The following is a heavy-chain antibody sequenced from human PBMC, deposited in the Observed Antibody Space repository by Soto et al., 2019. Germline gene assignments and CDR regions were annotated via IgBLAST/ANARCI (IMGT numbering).Heavy chain of an antibody. D-gene: IGHD1-7*01. CDR1: GDSVSSNSAA. V-gene: IGHV6-1*01. CDR2: TYYRSKWYN. J-gene: IGHJ5*02. Sequence: PSQTLSLTCAISGDSVSSNSAAWNWIRQSPSRGLEWLGRTYYRSKWYNDYAVSVESRITINPDTSKNQFSLQLNSVTPEDTAVYYCARDGLTGTTWEVNWFDPWGQGTLVTVS. CDR3: ARDGLTGTTWEVNWFDP.